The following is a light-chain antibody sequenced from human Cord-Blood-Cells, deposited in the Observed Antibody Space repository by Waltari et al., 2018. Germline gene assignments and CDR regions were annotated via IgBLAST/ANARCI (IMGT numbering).Light chain of an antibody. CDR1: SPHIGAGYD. V-gene: IGLV1-40*01. J-gene: IGLJ2*01. CDR3: QSYDSSLSGYVV. Sequence: QSVLTQPPSVSGAPGQRVTISCPGSSPHIGAGYDVHWYQQLPGTAPKLLIYGNSNRPSGVPDRFSGSKSGTSASLAITGLQAEDEADYYCQSYDSSLSGYVVFGGGTKLTVL. CDR2: GNS.